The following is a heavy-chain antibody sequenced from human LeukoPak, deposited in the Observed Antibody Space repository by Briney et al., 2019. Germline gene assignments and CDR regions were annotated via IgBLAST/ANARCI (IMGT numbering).Heavy chain of an antibody. D-gene: IGHD1-26*01. V-gene: IGHV4-59*01. CDR2: IYYSGST. CDR3: VGSSRRGAFDI. CDR1: GGSISSYY. Sequence: SETLSLTCTVSGGSISSYYWSWIRQPPGKGLEWIGYIYYSGSTNYNPSLKSRVTISVDTSKNQFSLKLRSVTAADTAVYYCVGSSRRGAFDIWGQGTMVTVSS. J-gene: IGHJ3*02.